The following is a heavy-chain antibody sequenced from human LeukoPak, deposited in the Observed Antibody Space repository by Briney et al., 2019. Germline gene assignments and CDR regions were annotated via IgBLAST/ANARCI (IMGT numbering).Heavy chain of an antibody. CDR1: GYTFTSYD. CDR3: ARVDGYCSGGSCWGYYYYYGMDV. J-gene: IGHJ6*02. CDR2: MNPNSGNT. Sequence: ASVKVSCKASGYTFTSYDINWVRQATGQGLEWMGWMNPNSGNTGYAQKFQGRVTMTRNTSISTAYMELSSLRSEDTAVYYCARVDGYCSGGSCWGYYYYYGMDVWGQGTTVTVSS. V-gene: IGHV1-8*01. D-gene: IGHD2-15*01.